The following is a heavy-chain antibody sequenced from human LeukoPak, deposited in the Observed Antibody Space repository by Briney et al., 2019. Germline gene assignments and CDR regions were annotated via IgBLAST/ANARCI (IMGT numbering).Heavy chain of an antibody. CDR1: GFTFSSYE. CDR2: ISSSGSTI. J-gene: IGHJ4*02. Sequence: GGSLRLSCAASGFTFSSYEMNWVRQAPGKGLEWVSYISSSGSTIYYADSVKGRFTISRDNAKNSLYLQMNSLRAEDTAVYYCARERYDILTGYYPTLDFDCWGQGTLVTVSS. D-gene: IGHD3-9*01. CDR3: ARERYDILTGYYPTLDFDC. V-gene: IGHV3-48*03.